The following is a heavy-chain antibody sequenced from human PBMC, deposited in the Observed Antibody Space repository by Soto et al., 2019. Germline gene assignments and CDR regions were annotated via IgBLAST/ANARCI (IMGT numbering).Heavy chain of an antibody. CDR1: GFIFSLYS. CDR2: ITSGSGTI. D-gene: IGHD4-17*01. CDR3: ARLLTTVATHF. V-gene: IGHV3-48*04. J-gene: IGHJ4*02. Sequence: GGSLRLSCTASGFIFSLYSMNWVRQAPGQGLEWVSYITSGSGTIYYSDSVKGRFTIFRDNAKNSLYLQMNSLRAEDTAVYFCARLLTTVATHFWGQGTLVTVSS.